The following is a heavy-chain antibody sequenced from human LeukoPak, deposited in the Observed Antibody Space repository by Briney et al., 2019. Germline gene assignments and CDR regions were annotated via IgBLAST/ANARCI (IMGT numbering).Heavy chain of an antibody. CDR3: ARGRTYGSGSYD. CDR1: GGSISSGNYY. V-gene: IGHV4-61*09. D-gene: IGHD3-10*01. J-gene: IGHJ6*04. CDR2: IYISGST. Sequence: PSETLSLTCTVSGGSISSGNYYWSWIRQPAGKGLEWIGHIYISGSTNYNPSLLSRVTISLDTSKNQFSLQLSSVTAADTAVYYCARGRTYGSGSYDWGKGTTVTISS.